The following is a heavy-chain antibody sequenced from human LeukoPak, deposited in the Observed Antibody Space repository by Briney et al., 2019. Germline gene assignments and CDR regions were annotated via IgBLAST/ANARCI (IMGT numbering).Heavy chain of an antibody. Sequence: GGSLRLSCAASGFTFSSYAMSWVRQAPGKGLEWVSTIIGNGGSTFYADSVKGRFTISRDNSKNTLSLQMNSLRVEDTAVYYCARGGNKDEIARYYFGYWGQGTLVTVSS. D-gene: IGHD1/OR15-1a*01. CDR1: GFTFSSYA. CDR3: ARGGNKDEIARYYFGY. J-gene: IGHJ4*02. V-gene: IGHV3-23*01. CDR2: IIGNGGST.